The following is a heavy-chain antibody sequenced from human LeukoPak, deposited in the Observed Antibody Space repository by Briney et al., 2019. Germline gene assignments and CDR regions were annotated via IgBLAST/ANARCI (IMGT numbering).Heavy chain of an antibody. CDR3: AKDQAPYYYDSSGYYCYFDY. J-gene: IGHJ4*02. CDR1: GFTFSSYA. D-gene: IGHD3-22*01. CDR2: ISGSGGST. Sequence: PGGSLRLSCAASGFTFSSYAMSWVRQAPGKGLEWVSAISGSGGSTYYADSEKGRFTISRDNSKNTLYLQMNSLRAEDTAVYYCAKDQAPYYYDSSGYYCYFDYWGQGTLVTVSS. V-gene: IGHV3-23*01.